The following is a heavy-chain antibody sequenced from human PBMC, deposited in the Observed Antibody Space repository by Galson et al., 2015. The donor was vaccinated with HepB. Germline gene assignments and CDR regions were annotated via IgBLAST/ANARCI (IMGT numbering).Heavy chain of an antibody. CDR3: AGEPRDERPVWSDYYGTVDYYAMDF. D-gene: IGHD3-3*01. CDR1: GYTFTSYG. V-gene: IGHV1-18*01. Sequence: SVKVSCKASGYTFTSYGISWVRQAPGQGLEWMGWISGHNGNTNYAQNFQGRVSMATDPSTSTAHMELRSLRSDDTAVYYCAGEPRDERPVWSDYYGTVDYYAMDFWGQGTTVTVSS. CDR2: ISGHNGNT. J-gene: IGHJ6*02.